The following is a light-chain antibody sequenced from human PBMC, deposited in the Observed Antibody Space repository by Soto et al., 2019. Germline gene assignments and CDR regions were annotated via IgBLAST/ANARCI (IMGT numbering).Light chain of an antibody. CDR2: EDN. CDR1: SGSIDSNY. J-gene: IGLJ2*01. CDR3: QSYSGTNVV. V-gene: IGLV6-57*04. Sequence: NFMLTQPHSVSESPGKTVTFSCTRSSGSIDSNYVQWYQQRPDSAPTIVISEDNQRAYVVHDRFSGSIDTSSNPASLTISVVKTEDEADYYCQSYSGTNVVFGGGTKLTVL.